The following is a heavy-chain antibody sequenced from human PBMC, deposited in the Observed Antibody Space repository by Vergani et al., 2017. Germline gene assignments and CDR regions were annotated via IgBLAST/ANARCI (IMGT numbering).Heavy chain of an antibody. V-gene: IGHV4-30-2*01. CDR1: GDSITNGGFS. CDR3: ARASLRALVGYYYDMDV. CDR2: IFPSGNS. D-gene: IGHD3-16*02. J-gene: IGHJ6*04. Sequence: QLQLQESGSGLVKPSQTLSLTCAVSGDSITNGGFSWNWIRQPPGKGPEWIGYIFPSGNSDYNPSLKSRVSISLDKSKNQFSLWVNSVTAADTAVYFCARASLRALVGYYYDMDVWGKGKTVVVSS.